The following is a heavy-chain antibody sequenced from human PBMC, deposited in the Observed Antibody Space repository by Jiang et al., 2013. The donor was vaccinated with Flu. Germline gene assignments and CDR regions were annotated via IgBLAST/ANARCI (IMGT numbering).Heavy chain of an antibody. D-gene: IGHD1-26*01. CDR1: GGPTSSYY. Sequence: GPGLVKPSETLSLTCNVSGGPTSSYYWSWIRQSPGKGLEWIGYVSLSGSTKYNPSLKSRVAMSLDTSKNRFSLALTSLTTADTAVYYCARVGGVGALDYWGQ. CDR3: ARVGGVGALDY. J-gene: IGHJ4*02. V-gene: IGHV4-59*01. CDR2: VSLSGST.